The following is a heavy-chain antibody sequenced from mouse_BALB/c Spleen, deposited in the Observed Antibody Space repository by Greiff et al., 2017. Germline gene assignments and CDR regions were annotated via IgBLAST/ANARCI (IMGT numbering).Heavy chain of an antibody. V-gene: IGHV14-1*02. CDR2: IDPENGNT. Sequence: EVKLMESGAELVRPGALVKLSCKASGFNIKDYYMHWVKQRPEQGLEWIGWIDPENGNTIYDPKFQGKASITADTSSNTAYLQLSSLTSEDTAVYYCARNYYDSLLNFDVWGAGTTVTVSS. D-gene: IGHD2-4*01. CDR3: ARNYYDSLLNFDV. J-gene: IGHJ1*01. CDR1: GFNIKDYY.